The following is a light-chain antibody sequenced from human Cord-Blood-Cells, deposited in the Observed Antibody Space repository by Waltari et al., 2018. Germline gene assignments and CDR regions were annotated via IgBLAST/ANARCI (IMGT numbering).Light chain of an antibody. CDR2: EVS. V-gene: IGLV2-14*01. CDR1: SSYVGGYKH. Sequence: QSALTQPASVSGSPGTSITLSCTGTSSYVGGYKHVSWYQQHPGKAPKLRIYEVSNRPSGVSNRFSGSKSGKTASLTISGLQAEDEADYYCSSYTSSSTLVFGGGTKLTVL. J-gene: IGLJ2*01. CDR3: SSYTSSSTLV.